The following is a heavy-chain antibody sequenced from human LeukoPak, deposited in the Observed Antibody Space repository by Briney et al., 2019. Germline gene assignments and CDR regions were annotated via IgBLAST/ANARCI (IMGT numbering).Heavy chain of an antibody. CDR2: INWNGART. V-gene: IGHV3-20*04. CDR1: GFTFDDYG. J-gene: IGHJ3*02. CDR3: ARGGSYLSAFDI. Sequence: PGGSLRLSCAASGFTFDDYGMSWVRHAPGKGLEWVSGINWNGARTGYADSVKGRFTISRDNSKNTLYLQMNSLRAEDTAVYYCARGGSYLSAFDIWGQGTMVTVSS. D-gene: IGHD1-26*01.